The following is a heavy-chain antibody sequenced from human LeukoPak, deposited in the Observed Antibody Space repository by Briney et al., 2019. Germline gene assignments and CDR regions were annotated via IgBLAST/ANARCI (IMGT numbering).Heavy chain of an antibody. V-gene: IGHV3-21*01. CDR3: ARGSSRVAARLGWFDP. CDR2: ISSSSSYI. D-gene: IGHD6-6*01. CDR1: GFTFSSYS. J-gene: IGHJ5*02. Sequence: GGSLRLSCAASGFTFSSYSMSWVRQAPGKGLEWVSSISSSSSYIYYADSVKGRFTISRDNAKNSLYLQMNSLRAEDTAVYYCARGSSRVAARLGWFDPWGQGTLVTVSS.